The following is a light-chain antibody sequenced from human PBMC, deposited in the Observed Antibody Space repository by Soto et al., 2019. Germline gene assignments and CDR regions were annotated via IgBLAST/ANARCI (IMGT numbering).Light chain of an antibody. J-gene: IGKJ1*01. CDR1: QTVRNNY. Sequence: EFVLRQSPGTLSLSPGERATLSCRASQTVRNNYLAWYQQKPGQAPRLLIYGASSRATGIPDRFSGSGSGTDFTLTISRLEPEDFAVYYCQQYGSSRWTFGQGTKVDIK. CDR3: QQYGSSRWT. V-gene: IGKV3-20*01. CDR2: GAS.